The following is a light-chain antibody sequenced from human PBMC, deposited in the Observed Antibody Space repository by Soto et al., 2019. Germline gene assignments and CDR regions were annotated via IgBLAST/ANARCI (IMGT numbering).Light chain of an antibody. Sequence: DIQMTHSPSSLSASVGDRVTITCRASQRISTFLNWYQKKPGKAPQLLIQTASSLQSGVPSTFIGTVSGTDCTLILSGLQPEEYAIYYCLQSYNSSWSFGQGTKVEIK. CDR2: TAS. V-gene: IGKV1-39*01. CDR3: LQSYNSSWS. CDR1: QRISTF. J-gene: IGKJ1*01.